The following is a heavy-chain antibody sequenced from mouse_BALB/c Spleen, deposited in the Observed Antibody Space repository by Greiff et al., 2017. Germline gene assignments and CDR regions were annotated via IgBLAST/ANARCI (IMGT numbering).Heavy chain of an antibody. CDR1: GFTFSSYT. CDR3: TREGNYYDYERGMDY. D-gene: IGHD2-4*01. CDR2: ISSGGSYT. V-gene: IGHV5-6-4*01. Sequence: EVQGVESGGGLVKPGGSLKLSCAASGFTFSSYTMSWVRQTPEKRLEWVATISSGGSYTYYPDSVKGRFTISRDNAKNTLYLQMSSLKSEDTAMYYCTREGNYYDYERGMDYWGQGTSVTVSS. J-gene: IGHJ4*01.